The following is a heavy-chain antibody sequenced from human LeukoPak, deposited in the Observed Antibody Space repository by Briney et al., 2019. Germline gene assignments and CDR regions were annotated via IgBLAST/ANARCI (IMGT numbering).Heavy chain of an antibody. CDR2: IYTSGST. CDR3: ARDWYSSSWYISLSWFDP. J-gene: IGHJ5*02. V-gene: IGHV4-4*07. D-gene: IGHD6-13*01. CDR1: GGSISSYY. Sequence: SETLSLTCTVSGGSISSYYWSWIRQPAGKGLEWIGRIYTSGSTNYNPSLESRVTMSVDTSKNQFSLKLSSVTAADTAVYYCARDWYSSSWYISLSWFDPWGQGTLVTVSS.